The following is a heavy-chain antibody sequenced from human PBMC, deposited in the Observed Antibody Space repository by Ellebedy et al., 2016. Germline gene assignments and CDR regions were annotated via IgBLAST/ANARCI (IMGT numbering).Heavy chain of an antibody. CDR2: IYYSGST. J-gene: IGHJ3*02. D-gene: IGHD1-26*01. Sequence: SETLSLTCTVSGGSISSYYWSWIRQPPGKGLEWIGYIYYSGSTNYNPSLKSRVTISVDTSKNQFSLKLSSVTAADTAVYYCARGGWESDAFDIWGQGTMVTVSS. CDR1: GGSISSYY. V-gene: IGHV4-59*01. CDR3: ARGGWESDAFDI.